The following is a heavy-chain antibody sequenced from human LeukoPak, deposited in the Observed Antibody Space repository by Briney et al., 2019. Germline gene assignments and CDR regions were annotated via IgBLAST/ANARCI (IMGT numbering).Heavy chain of an antibody. D-gene: IGHD3-10*01. CDR2: IKQDGSEK. V-gene: IGHV3-7*03. J-gene: IGHJ4*02. CDR1: GFTFSTYW. CDR3: ARNYYDSGSYGGY. Sequence: GGSLRLSCAASGFTFSTYWMNWVRQAPGKGLEWVANIKQDGSEKYYVDSVKGRFTLSRDSAKNSLYLQMNSLRAEDTAIYYCARNYYDSGSYGGYWGQGTLVTVSS.